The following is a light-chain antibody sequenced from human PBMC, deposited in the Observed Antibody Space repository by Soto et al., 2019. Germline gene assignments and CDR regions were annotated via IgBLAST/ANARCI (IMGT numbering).Light chain of an antibody. CDR3: QAWDNSVI. CDR2: DDN. V-gene: IGLV3-1*01. Sequence: SYELTQPPSESVSPGQTTTMTCSGDKLGAKYVCWYQQKPGQSPVLVIYDDNKRPSGIPERFSGSNSGNTATLTISGTQALDEADYFCQAWDNSVIFGGGTKLTVL. CDR1: KLGAKY. J-gene: IGLJ2*01.